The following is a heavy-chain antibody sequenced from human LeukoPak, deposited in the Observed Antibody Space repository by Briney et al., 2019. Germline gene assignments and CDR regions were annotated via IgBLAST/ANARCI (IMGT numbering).Heavy chain of an antibody. CDR1: GFTFSSYG. D-gene: IGHD2-2*01. V-gene: IGHV3-30*18. Sequence: QSGGSLRLSCAASGFTFSSYGMHWVRQAPGKGLEWVAVISYDGSNKYYADSVKGRFTISRDNSKNTLYLQMSSLRVEDTAVYYCAKDLGAAAAILWYFDLWGRGTLVTVSS. J-gene: IGHJ2*01. CDR3: AKDLGAAAAILWYFDL. CDR2: ISYDGSNK.